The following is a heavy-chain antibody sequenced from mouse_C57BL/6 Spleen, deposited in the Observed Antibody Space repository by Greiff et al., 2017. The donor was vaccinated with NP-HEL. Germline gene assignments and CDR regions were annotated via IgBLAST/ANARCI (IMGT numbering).Heavy chain of an antibody. CDR1: GFTFSSYA. J-gene: IGHJ4*01. CDR2: ISDGGSYT. CDR3: ARHGGNYDYAMDY. Sequence: EVKLVESGGGLVKPGGSLKLSCAASGFTFSSYAMSWVRQTPEKRLEWVATISDGGSYTYYPDNVKGRFTISRDNAKNNLYLQMSSLKSEDTAMYYCARHGGNYDYAMDYWGQGTSVTVSS. V-gene: IGHV5-4*03. D-gene: IGHD2-1*01.